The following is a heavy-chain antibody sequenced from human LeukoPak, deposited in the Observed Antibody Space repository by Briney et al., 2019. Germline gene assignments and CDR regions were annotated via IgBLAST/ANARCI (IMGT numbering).Heavy chain of an antibody. J-gene: IGHJ4*02. Sequence: SETLSLTCAVYGGSFSGYYWSWIRPPPGKGLEWVGEINDRGSTNYNPSLKSRVTISVDTSKNQFSLKLSSESAADTAVYYCARHSGCYGSGSYYNGNFDYWGQGTLVTVSS. CDR3: ARHSGCYGSGSYYNGNFDY. D-gene: IGHD3-10*01. CDR2: INDRGST. V-gene: IGHV4-34*01. CDR1: GGSFSGYY.